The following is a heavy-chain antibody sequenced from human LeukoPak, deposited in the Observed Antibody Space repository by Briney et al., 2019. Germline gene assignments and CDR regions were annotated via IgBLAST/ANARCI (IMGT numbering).Heavy chain of an antibody. J-gene: IGHJ4*02. CDR3: ARGPDQPGYCSSTSCYTQFDY. D-gene: IGHD2-2*02. V-gene: IGHV4-34*01. CDR1: GGSFSGYY. CDR2: INHSGST. Sequence: SETLSLTCAVYGGSFSGYYWSWIRQPPGKGPEWIGEINHSGSTNYNPSLKSRATISVDTSKNQFSLKLSSVTAADTAVYYCARGPDQPGYCSSTSCYTQFDYWGQGTLVTVSS.